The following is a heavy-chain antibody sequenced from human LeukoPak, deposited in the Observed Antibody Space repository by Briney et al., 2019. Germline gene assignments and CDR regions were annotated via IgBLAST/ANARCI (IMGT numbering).Heavy chain of an antibody. D-gene: IGHD3-10*01. J-gene: IGHJ4*02. CDR1: GFTFSSYW. Sequence: GGSLRLSCAASGFTFSSYWMSWVRQAPGKGLEWVASIKQDGSEKYYVDSVKGRFTISRDNAKNSLYVQMNSLRAEDTAVYYCARDCSHYYDSGDYWGQGTLVTVSS. CDR3: ARDCSHYYDSGDY. V-gene: IGHV3-7*01. CDR2: IKQDGSEK.